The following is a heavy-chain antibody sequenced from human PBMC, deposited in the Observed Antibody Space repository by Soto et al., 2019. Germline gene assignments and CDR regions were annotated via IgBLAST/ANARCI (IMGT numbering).Heavy chain of an antibody. Sequence: EVQLVESGGGLVQPGGSLRLSCAASGFTFSSYSMNWARQAPGKGLEWVSYISSSSSTIYYADSVKGRFTISRDNAKNALYLQMNSLRDEDTAVYYCARDQPFSNYADYYYGMDVWGQGTTVTVSS. CDR1: GFTFSSYS. J-gene: IGHJ6*02. CDR3: ARDQPFSNYADYYYGMDV. V-gene: IGHV3-48*02. D-gene: IGHD4-4*01. CDR2: ISSSSSTI.